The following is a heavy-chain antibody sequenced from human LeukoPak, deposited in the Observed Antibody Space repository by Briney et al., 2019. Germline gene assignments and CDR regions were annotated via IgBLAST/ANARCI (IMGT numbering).Heavy chain of an antibody. CDR1: GFTFGDHY. J-gene: IGHJ6*02. CDR3: ERGHYGLDV. CDR2: TDSSGDTI. V-gene: IGHV3-11*01. Sequence: GGSQRLSCAGSGFTFGDHYITWIRQAPGKGLDWISYTDSSGDTIYYADSVKGRFTISRDNAKNSLNLQMSSLRADDTAIYYCERGHYGLDVWGQGTTVTVSS.